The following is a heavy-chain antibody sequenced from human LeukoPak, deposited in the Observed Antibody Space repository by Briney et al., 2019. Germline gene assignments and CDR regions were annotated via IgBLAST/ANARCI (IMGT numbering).Heavy chain of an antibody. V-gene: IGHV1-8*01. CDR1: GYTFTSYD. CDR3: ARDSQPFAGVRGITPLDY. CDR2: MNPNSGNT. Sequence: GASVKVSCKASGYTFTSYDINWVRQATRQGLEWMGWMNPNSGNTGYAQKFQGRVTMTRNTSISTAYMELSSLRSDDTAVYYCARDSQPFAGVRGITPLDYWGQGTLVTVSS. D-gene: IGHD1-14*01. J-gene: IGHJ4*02.